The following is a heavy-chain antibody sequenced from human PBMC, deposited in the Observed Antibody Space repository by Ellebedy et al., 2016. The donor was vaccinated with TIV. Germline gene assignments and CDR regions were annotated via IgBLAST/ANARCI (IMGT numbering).Heavy chain of an antibody. CDR2: VSYSGST. Sequence: SETLSLTCNVSGGSISRSIYYWGWIRQSPHQGLEWIGSVSYSGSTFYNPSLKTRVTISPDTSRNQFSLNLSSVTAADTAVYYCARAKLTTNDAFDIWGPGTMVTVSS. D-gene: IGHD1-1*01. V-gene: IGHV4-39*07. CDR1: GGSISRSIYY. CDR3: ARAKLTTNDAFDI. J-gene: IGHJ3*02.